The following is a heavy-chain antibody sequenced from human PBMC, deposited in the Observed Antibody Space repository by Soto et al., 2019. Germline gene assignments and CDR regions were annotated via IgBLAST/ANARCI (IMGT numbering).Heavy chain of an antibody. CDR2: INPNSGGT. CDR1: GYTFSGYY. D-gene: IGHD4-17*01. V-gene: IGHV1-2*02. Sequence: GSSVKVSCTSSGYTFSGYYMHCVRHAPGQVLEWMGWINPNSGGTNYAQKFQGRVTMTRDTSISTAYMELSRLRSDDTAVYHCARTCHDYGGSPCYYFDYWGQGTLVTVSS. J-gene: IGHJ4*02. CDR3: ARTCHDYGGSPCYYFDY.